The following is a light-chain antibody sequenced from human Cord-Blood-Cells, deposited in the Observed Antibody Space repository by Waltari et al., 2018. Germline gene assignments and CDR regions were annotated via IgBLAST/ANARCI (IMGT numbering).Light chain of an antibody. V-gene: IGKV1-9*01. CDR1: QGISSY. CDR3: QQLNRYPYT. J-gene: IGKJ2*01. CDR2: AAS. Sequence: DIQLTQSPSFLSASVGDRVTITCRASQGISSYLAWYQQKPGKAPKLLIYAASTLQSGVPSRFSGSGSGTEFTLTISSLQPEDVATYYCQQLNRYPYTFGQGTKLEIK.